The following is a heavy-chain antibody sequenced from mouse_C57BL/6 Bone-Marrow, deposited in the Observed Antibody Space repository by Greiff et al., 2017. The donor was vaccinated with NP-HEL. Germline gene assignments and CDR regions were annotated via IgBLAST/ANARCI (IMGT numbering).Heavy chain of an antibody. CDR2: INYDGSST. Sequence: EVKLMESEGGLVQPGSSMKLSCTASGFTFSDYYMAWVRQVPEKGLEWVANINYDGSSTYYLDSLKSRFIISRDNAKNVLYLQMSSLKSEDTATYYCARGNPYYSNYGYFDYWGQGTTLTVSS. CDR3: ARGNPYYSNYGYFDY. D-gene: IGHD2-5*01. J-gene: IGHJ2*01. V-gene: IGHV5-16*01. CDR1: GFTFSDYY.